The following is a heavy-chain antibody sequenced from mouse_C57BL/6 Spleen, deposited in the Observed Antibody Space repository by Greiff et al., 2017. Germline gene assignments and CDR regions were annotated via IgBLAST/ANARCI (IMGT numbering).Heavy chain of an antibody. CDR1: GFNIKDDY. Sequence: VQLQQSGAELVRPGASVKLSCTASGFNIKDDYMHWVKQRPEQGLEWIGWIDPENGDTEYASKFQGKATITADTSSNTAYLQLSSLTSEDTAVYYWTTGQRGAYWGQGTLVTVSA. D-gene: IGHD6-1*01. CDR2: IDPENGDT. CDR3: TTGQRGAY. V-gene: IGHV14-4*01. J-gene: IGHJ3*01.